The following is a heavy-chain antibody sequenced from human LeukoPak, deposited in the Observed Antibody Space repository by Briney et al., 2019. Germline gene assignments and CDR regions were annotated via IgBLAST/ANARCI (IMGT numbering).Heavy chain of an antibody. V-gene: IGHV3-11*01. Sequence: PGGSLRLSCAASGFTFSDYYMSWICQAPGKGLEWVSYISSSGSTIYYADSVKGRFTISRDNAKNSLYLQMNSLRAEDTAVYYCAKSLTSGDYGNPAFVDYWGQGTLVTVSS. CDR2: ISSSGSTI. CDR1: GFTFSDYY. J-gene: IGHJ4*02. D-gene: IGHD4-17*01. CDR3: AKSLTSGDYGNPAFVDY.